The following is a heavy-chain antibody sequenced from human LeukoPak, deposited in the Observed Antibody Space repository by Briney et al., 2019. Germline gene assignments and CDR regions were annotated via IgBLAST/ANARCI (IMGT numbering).Heavy chain of an antibody. CDR3: AKGTMDGGQYYYDSS. CDR1: GFTFSTYA. D-gene: IGHD3-22*01. CDR2: ISVNGGST. Sequence: PGGSLKLSCAASGFTFSTYAMSWVRQAPGKGLEWVSAISVNGGSTYYADSVKGRFTISRDNSNNTLFLQMNSLRAEDTAVYYCAKGTMDGGQYYYDSSGGQGTLVTVSS. V-gene: IGHV3-23*01. J-gene: IGHJ4*02.